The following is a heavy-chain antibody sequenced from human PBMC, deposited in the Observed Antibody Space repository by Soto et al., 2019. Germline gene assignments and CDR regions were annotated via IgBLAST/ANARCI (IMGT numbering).Heavy chain of an antibody. Sequence: ASVKVSCKASGYTFNNYGISWVRQAPGQGLEWMGWISPYNGDTNSAPRLQGRVIMTTDTSTSTAYMELRSLRSDDTAVYYCTRDDRQGDYGAKWYFDLWGRGTLVTVSS. CDR3: TRDDRQGDYGAKWYFDL. D-gene: IGHD4-17*01. CDR1: GYTFNNYG. CDR2: ISPYNGDT. V-gene: IGHV1-18*01. J-gene: IGHJ2*01.